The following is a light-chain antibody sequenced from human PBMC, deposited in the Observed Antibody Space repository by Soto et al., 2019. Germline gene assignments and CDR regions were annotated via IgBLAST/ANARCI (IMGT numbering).Light chain of an antibody. CDR2: AAS. Sequence: DIQMTQSPSSLSASVGDRVTITCRASQSISSYLYWYQQKPGKAPKLLIYAASSLQSGVPSRFSGSGSGTDFTLTISSLQPEDFATYYCQQSYSTPSTFGPGTKVDTK. J-gene: IGKJ3*01. CDR3: QQSYSTPST. CDR1: QSISSY. V-gene: IGKV1-39*01.